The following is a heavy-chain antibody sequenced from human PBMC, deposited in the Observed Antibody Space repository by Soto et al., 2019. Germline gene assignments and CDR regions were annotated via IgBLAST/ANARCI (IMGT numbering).Heavy chain of an antibody. CDR1: AGSITNYY. CDR3: ARPHGGSSGRDNGFDP. V-gene: IGHV4-59*01. D-gene: IGHD6-25*01. CDR2: IHHSGNS. Sequence: SETLSLTCTVSAGSITNYYGNWIRKPPEKGLEWIGFIHHSGNSMSNPSLRSRLTMSVDTTGGQISLKLSSVTAADTAVYYCARPHGGSSGRDNGFDPWGQGTLVTVSS. J-gene: IGHJ5*02.